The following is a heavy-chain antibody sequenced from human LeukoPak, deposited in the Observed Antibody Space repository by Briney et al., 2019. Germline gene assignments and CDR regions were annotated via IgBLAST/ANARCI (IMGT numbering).Heavy chain of an antibody. Sequence: ASVKASCKASGYDFTRYDINWVRLAPGQGLEWMGWMNPNNGDTGYAQNVQGRVTITRDTSMNTAYMELSSLRSEDTALYYCARGRIRYDDYSSGWFVFFEFWGQGSLVTVSS. CDR3: ARGRIRYDDYSSGWFVFFEF. CDR2: MNPNNGDT. V-gene: IGHV1-8*01. CDR1: GYDFTRYD. J-gene: IGHJ4*02. D-gene: IGHD6-19*01.